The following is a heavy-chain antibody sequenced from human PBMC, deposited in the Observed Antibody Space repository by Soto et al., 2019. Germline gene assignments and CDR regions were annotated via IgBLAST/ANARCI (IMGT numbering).Heavy chain of an antibody. CDR1: GFTFSSYS. Sequence: GGSLRLSCAASGFTFSSYSMNWVRQAPEKGLEWVSSISSSSSYIYYADSVKGRFTISRDNAKNSLYLQMNSLRAEDTAVYYCARDPVWYSGYDPEVPIDYWGQGTLVTVSS. CDR3: ARDPVWYSGYDPEVPIDY. V-gene: IGHV3-21*01. CDR2: ISSSSSYI. D-gene: IGHD5-12*01. J-gene: IGHJ4*02.